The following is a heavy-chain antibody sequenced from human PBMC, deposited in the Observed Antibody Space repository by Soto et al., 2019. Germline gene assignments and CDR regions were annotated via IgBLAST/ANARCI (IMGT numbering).Heavy chain of an antibody. Sequence: GGSLRLSCVASGFPFGFRAMSLVRQSPGEGLEWVSTITDTGGDTKYADSVRGRFTISRDNSKNTLYLQMSSLRAEDSAVYYCARGSKDSYTGSRIFDFWGRGTLVTLFS. V-gene: IGHV3-23*01. CDR1: GFPFGFRA. J-gene: IGHJ4*02. CDR3: ARGSKDSYTGSRIFDF. CDR2: ITDTGGDT. D-gene: IGHD3-10*01.